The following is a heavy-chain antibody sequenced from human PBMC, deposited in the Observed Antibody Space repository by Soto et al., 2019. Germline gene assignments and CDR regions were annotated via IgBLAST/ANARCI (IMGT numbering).Heavy chain of an antibody. CDR2: ISYDGSNK. J-gene: IGHJ2*01. CDR3: AKDATVTTYWYFDL. D-gene: IGHD4-17*01. Sequence: PGGSLTHSCAASGFTFSSYGMHWVRQAPGKGLEWVAVISYDGSNKYYADSVKGRFTISRDNSKNTLYLQMSSLRAEDTAIYYCAKDATVTTYWYFDLWGRGTLVTVSS. V-gene: IGHV3-30*18. CDR1: GFTFSSYG.